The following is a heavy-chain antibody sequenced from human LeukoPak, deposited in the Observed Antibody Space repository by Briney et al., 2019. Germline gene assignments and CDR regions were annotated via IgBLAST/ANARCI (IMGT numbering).Heavy chain of an antibody. CDR1: GFTFSSYA. Sequence: GGSLRLSCAASGFTFSSYAVHWVRQAPGKGLEWVAVISSDGSNKYYADSVKGRFTISRDNSKNTLYLQMNSLRAEDTAVYYCAKCPSGVLRYFAPIDYWGQGTLVTVSS. CDR3: AKCPSGVLRYFAPIDY. V-gene: IGHV3-30*18. CDR2: ISSDGSNK. J-gene: IGHJ4*02. D-gene: IGHD3-9*01.